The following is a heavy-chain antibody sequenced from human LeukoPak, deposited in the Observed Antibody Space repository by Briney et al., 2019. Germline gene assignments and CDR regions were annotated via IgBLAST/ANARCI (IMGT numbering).Heavy chain of an antibody. CDR3: ARSGYDHYYYYYYMDV. J-gene: IGHJ6*03. D-gene: IGHD5-12*01. V-gene: IGHV3-48*01. Sequence: GGSLRLSCAASGFTFSSYSMHWVRQAPGKGLEWVSYISSSSSTIYYADSVKGRFTISRDNAKNSLYLQMNSLRAEDTAVYYCARSGYDHYYYYYYMDVWGKGTTVTVSS. CDR2: ISSSSSTI. CDR1: GFTFSSYS.